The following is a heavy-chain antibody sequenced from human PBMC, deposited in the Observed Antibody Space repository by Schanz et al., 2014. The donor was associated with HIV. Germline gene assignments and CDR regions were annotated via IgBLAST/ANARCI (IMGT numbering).Heavy chain of an antibody. J-gene: IGHJ6*02. Sequence: VQLVESGGGVVQPGRSLRLSCAASGFTFSSHAMSWVRQAAGKGLEWVSSISGSGGRTYHADSVKGRFTISRDNSKNTVYLQMNSLRAEDTAVYYCAKTGWSQGNYYYYYGMDVWGQGTTVTVSS. D-gene: IGHD3-3*01. CDR1: GFTFSSHA. V-gene: IGHV3-23*04. CDR2: ISGSGGRT. CDR3: AKTGWSQGNYYYYYGMDV.